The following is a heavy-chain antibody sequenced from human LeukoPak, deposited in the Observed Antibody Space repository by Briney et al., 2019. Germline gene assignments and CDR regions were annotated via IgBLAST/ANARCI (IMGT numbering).Heavy chain of an antibody. CDR2: ISGSGGST. V-gene: IGHV3-23*01. CDR3: ARDLRIPFTIFGVGDAFDI. J-gene: IGHJ3*02. D-gene: IGHD3-3*01. CDR1: GFTFSSYA. Sequence: GGSLRLSCAASGFTFSSYAMSWVRQAPGKGLEWVSAISGSGGSTYYADSVKGRFTISRDNAKNSLYLQMNSLRAEDTAVYYCARDLRIPFTIFGVGDAFDIWGQGTMVTVSS.